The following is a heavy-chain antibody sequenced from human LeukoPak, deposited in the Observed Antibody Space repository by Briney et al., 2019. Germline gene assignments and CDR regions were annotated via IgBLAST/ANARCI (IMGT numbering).Heavy chain of an antibody. J-gene: IGHJ4*02. CDR1: GGSISSYY. D-gene: IGHD5-12*01. Sequence: PSETLSLTCTVSGGSISSYYWSWIRQPPGKGLEWIGYIYYSGGTNYNPSLKSRVTISVDTSKNQFSLKLSSVTAADTAVYYCARRSGYDSGGFDYWGQGTLVTVSS. CDR2: IYYSGGT. CDR3: ARRSGYDSGGFDY. V-gene: IGHV4-59*08.